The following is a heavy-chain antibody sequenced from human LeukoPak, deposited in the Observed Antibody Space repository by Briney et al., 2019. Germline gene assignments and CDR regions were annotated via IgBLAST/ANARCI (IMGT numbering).Heavy chain of an antibody. CDR2: IYYSGST. CDR1: GGSISSYY. Sequence: PSETLSLTCTVSGGSISSYYWSWIRQPPGKGLEWIGYIYYSGSTNYNPSLKSRVTISVDTSKNQFSLKLSSVTAADTAVYYCARTRGYSGYEDWGQGNLVTVSS. V-gene: IGHV4-59*01. CDR3: ARTRGYSGYED. J-gene: IGHJ4*02. D-gene: IGHD5-12*01.